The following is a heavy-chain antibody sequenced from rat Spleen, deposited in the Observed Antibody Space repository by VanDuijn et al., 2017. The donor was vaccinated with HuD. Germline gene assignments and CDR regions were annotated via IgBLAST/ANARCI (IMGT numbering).Heavy chain of an antibody. V-gene: IGHV2-47*01. CDR2: IWTNGAT. CDR3: AREGIGTTTDY. CDR1: XXSLXXNS. Sequence: QVQLXESGPGXXXPSQXXSLTXTVXXXSLXXNSIXXIRQPPGEGLEWMGGIWTNGATDYNSAIKSRLSISRDTSKSQVYLKMNSLQTEDTATYYCAREGIGTTTDYWGQGVMVTVSS. J-gene: IGHJ2*01. D-gene: IGHD1-5*01.